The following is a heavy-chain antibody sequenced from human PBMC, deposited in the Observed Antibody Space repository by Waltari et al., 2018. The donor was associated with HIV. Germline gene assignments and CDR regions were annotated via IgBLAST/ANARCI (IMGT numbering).Heavy chain of an antibody. J-gene: IGHJ3*01. CDR2: INPFSGGT. V-gene: IGHV1-2*02. CDR1: GHMLQLPC. D-gene: IGHD3-10*01. Sequence: VQLLESGGQVQAPEEEAQKSWRASGHMLQLPCLFCARQAPGPGLQWVGFINPFSGGTNYEQKFRGRVTWTRDTSMDTSFMELTGLVSDDTAVYYCAKTYYGPTSYYNVGALDVWGQGTMVSVSS. CDR3: AKTYYGPTSYYNVGALDV.